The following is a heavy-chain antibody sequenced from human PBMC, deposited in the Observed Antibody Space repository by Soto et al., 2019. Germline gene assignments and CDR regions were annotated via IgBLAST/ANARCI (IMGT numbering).Heavy chain of an antibody. CDR1: GFTFSSYG. V-gene: IGHV3-30*18. D-gene: IGHD3-22*01. J-gene: IGHJ6*02. CDR3: AKVGMGNVDYYDSSGYPHGMDV. Sequence: GGSLRLSCAASGFTFSSYGMHWVRQAPGKGLEWLAVISYDGSNKYYADSVKGRFTISRDNSKNTLYLQMNSLRAEDTAVYYCAKVGMGNVDYYDSSGYPHGMDVWGQGTTVTVSS. CDR2: ISYDGSNK.